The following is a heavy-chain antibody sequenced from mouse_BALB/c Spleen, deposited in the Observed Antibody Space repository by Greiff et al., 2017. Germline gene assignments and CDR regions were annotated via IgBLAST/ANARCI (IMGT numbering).Heavy chain of an antibody. CDR3: ARPPNSLLRLQGFAY. CDR2: INSNGGST. V-gene: IGHV5-6-2*01. J-gene: IGHJ3*01. CDR1: GFTFSSYY. D-gene: IGHD1-2*01. Sequence: EVKLVESGGGLVKLGGSLKLSCAASGFTFSSYYMSWVRQTPEKRLELVAAINSNGGSTYYPDTVKGRFTISRDNAKNTLYLQMSSLKSEDTALYYCARPPNSLLRLQGFAYWGQGTLVTVSA.